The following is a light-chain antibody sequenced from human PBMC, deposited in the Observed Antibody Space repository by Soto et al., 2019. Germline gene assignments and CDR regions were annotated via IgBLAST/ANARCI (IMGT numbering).Light chain of an antibody. J-gene: IGKJ2*01. V-gene: IGKV3-20*01. CDR3: QQYDNSPGYT. CDR2: ATS. Sequence: PGERATLSCRARQSVSSRDLAWYQQKPGQAPRPLIYATSSRAAGIPDRFSGSGSGTDFTLTISRLEPEDFAVYYCQQYDNSPGYTFGQGTKLEIK. CDR1: QSVSSRD.